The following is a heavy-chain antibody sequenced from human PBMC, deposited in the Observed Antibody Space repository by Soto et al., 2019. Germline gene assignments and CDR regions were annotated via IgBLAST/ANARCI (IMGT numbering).Heavy chain of an antibody. CDR3: AKDSGRPPFVDTDMNH. D-gene: IGHD5-18*01. CDR2: ISYDGSNK. V-gene: IGHV3-30*18. CDR1: GFTFSSYG. J-gene: IGHJ5*02. Sequence: GGSLRLSCAASGFTFSSYGMHWVRQAPGKGLEWVAVISYDGSNKYYADSVKGRFTISRDNSKNTLYLQMNSLRAEDTAVYYCAKDSGRPPFVDTDMNHWGQGTLVTVSS.